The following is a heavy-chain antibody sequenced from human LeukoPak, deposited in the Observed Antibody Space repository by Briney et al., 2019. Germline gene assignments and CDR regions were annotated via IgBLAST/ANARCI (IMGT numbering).Heavy chain of an antibody. CDR2: ISSNGNTI. CDR3: ARGPEGYYDSSSYYYFDY. J-gene: IGHJ4*02. V-gene: IGHV3-11*04. Sequence: GGSLRLSCAASGFTFRNYYMIWIRQATGKGLEWLSYISSNGNTIYYADSVKGRFTISRDNAKNSLYLQMNSLTAEDTAVYFCARGPEGYYDSSSYYYFDYWGQGTLVTVSS. CDR1: GFTFRNYY. D-gene: IGHD3-22*01.